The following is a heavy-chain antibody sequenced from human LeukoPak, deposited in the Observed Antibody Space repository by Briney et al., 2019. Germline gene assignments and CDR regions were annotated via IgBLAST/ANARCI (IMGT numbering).Heavy chain of an antibody. CDR2: ISYDGSNK. Sequence: PGGSLRLSCAASGFTFSSYGMHWVRQAPGKGLEWVAVISYDGSNKYYADSVKGRFTISRDNSKNTLYLQMNSLRAEDTAVYYCAKVSGTSGVIIRDAFDIWGQVTMVTVSS. J-gene: IGHJ3*02. CDR3: AKVSGTSGVIIRDAFDI. V-gene: IGHV3-30*18. CDR1: GFTFSSYG. D-gene: IGHD3-10*01.